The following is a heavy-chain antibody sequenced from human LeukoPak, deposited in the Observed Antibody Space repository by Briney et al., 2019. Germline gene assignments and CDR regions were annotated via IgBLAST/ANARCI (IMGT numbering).Heavy chain of an antibody. CDR3: ASAATYCGGDCYSNYFDY. D-gene: IGHD2-21*02. Sequence: GGSLRLSCAASGFTFSNFGVNWVRQAPGKGLEWVSYISSRSSTIYYADSVKGRFTISRDNAKNSLYLQMNSLRAEDTAVYYCASAATYCGGDCYSNYFDYWGQGTLVTVSS. CDR2: ISSRSSTI. V-gene: IGHV3-48*04. CDR1: GFTFSNFG. J-gene: IGHJ4*02.